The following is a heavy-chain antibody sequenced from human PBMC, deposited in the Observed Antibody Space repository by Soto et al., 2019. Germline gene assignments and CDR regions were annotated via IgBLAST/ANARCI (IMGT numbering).Heavy chain of an antibody. J-gene: IGHJ5*02. CDR1: GGSMSSEGYY. V-gene: IGHV4-31*03. CDR3: ARVRDWFDP. D-gene: IGHD3-3*01. Sequence: LSLTCTVSGGSMSSEGYYWSWIRQHPGKGLEWIGYIYYSGLTDYNPSLKSRLTISVDKSKNEFYLKMRSVTAADTAVYYCARVRDWFDPWGQGTLVTVSS. CDR2: IYYSGLT.